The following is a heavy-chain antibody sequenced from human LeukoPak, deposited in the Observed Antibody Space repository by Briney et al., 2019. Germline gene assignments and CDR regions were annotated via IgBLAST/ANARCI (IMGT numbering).Heavy chain of an antibody. J-gene: IGHJ4*02. CDR2: IRYDGSRK. CDR3: AKAGQLQLAPFDY. Sequence: GGSLRLSCAASGFTFTDCGMHWVRQAPGRGLEGGAFIRYDGSRKHYADSVKGRFTISRDNSKNTLYLQMDSLRAEDTAVYYCAKAGQLQLAPFDYWGQGTLVTVSS. CDR1: GFTFTDCG. D-gene: IGHD6-13*01. V-gene: IGHV3-30*02.